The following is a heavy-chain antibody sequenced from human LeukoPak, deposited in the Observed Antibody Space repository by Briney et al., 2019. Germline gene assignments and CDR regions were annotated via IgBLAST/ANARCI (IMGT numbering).Heavy chain of an antibody. CDR3: ARGTNYFGSGDY. CDR2: IYYTGNA. CDR1: GGSISSGDYY. J-gene: IGHJ4*02. Sequence: SETLSLTCTVSGGSISSGDYYWSWIRQPPGKGLEWIGYIYYTGNASYNPSLKSRVTMSVDTSRNQFSLRLISVTAADTAVYYCARGTNYFGSGDYWGQGALVTVSS. V-gene: IGHV4-61*08. D-gene: IGHD3-10*01.